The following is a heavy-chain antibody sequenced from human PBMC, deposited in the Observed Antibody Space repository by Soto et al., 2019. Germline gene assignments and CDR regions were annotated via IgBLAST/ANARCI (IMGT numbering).Heavy chain of an antibody. D-gene: IGHD6-13*01. V-gene: IGHV3-33*01. CDR2: IWYDGSNK. CDR1: GFTFSSYG. Sequence: GGSLRLSCAASGFTFSSYGMHWVRQAPGKGLEWVAVIWYDGSNKYYADSVKGRFTISRDNSKNTLYLQMNSLRAEDTAVYYCARGSSSHYYYGMDVWGQGTTVTVS. CDR3: ARGSSSHYYYGMDV. J-gene: IGHJ6*02.